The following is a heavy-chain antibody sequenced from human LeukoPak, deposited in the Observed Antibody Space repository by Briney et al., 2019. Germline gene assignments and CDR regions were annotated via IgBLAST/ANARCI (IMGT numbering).Heavy chain of an antibody. D-gene: IGHD1-1*01. Sequence: GGSLRLSCAASGFTFSNYAMNWVRQAPGKGLEWVSTIGAGGGTTYYADSVKGRFAISRDNSKNTLYLQMNSLRAEDTALYYCAKDRARATARGMDVWGQGTTVTVSS. CDR1: GFTFSNYA. V-gene: IGHV3-23*01. CDR2: IGAGGGTT. CDR3: AKDRARATARGMDV. J-gene: IGHJ6*02.